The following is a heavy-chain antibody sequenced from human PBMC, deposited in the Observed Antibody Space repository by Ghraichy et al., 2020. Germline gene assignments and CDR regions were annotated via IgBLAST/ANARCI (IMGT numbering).Heavy chain of an antibody. CDR2: ISDSGSRI. J-gene: IGHJ4*02. Sequence: GGSLRLSCTASGFTFSSYAMSWVRQAPGKGLEWVSTISDSGSRIFYADSVKGRFTVSRDNSRNTLYLQMSRLRAEDTAVYYCAKSDKYGSGRLDYWGQGTLVTVSS. D-gene: IGHD3-10*01. V-gene: IGHV3-23*01. CDR1: GFTFSSYA. CDR3: AKSDKYGSGRLDY.